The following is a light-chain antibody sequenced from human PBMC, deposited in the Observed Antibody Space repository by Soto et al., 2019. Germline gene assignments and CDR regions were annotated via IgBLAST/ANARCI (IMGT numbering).Light chain of an antibody. J-gene: IGKJ5*01. CDR3: HQRQYWPPIT. CDR2: DAS. CDR1: LSVSVY. V-gene: IGKV3-11*01. Sequence: VVLTQSPATLSLSPCERATLSFSTSLSVSVYLDWYQQKPGQAPRLLISDASNRATGIPARFSGSGSGTDFTLTISSLEPEDFAVYYCHQRQYWPPITFGQGTRLEI.